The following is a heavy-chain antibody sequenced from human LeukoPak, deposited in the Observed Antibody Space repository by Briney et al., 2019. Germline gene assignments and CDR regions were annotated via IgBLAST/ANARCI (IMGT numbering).Heavy chain of an antibody. J-gene: IGHJ4*02. Sequence: SETLSLTCTVSGGSISSSSYYWGWIRQPPGKGLEWIGSIYYSGSTYYNPSLKSRVTISVDTPKNQFSLKLSSVTAADTAVYYCAREEAMAYYFDYWGQGTLVTVSS. CDR1: GGSISSSSYY. CDR3: AREEAMAYYFDY. CDR2: IYYSGST. V-gene: IGHV4-39*02. D-gene: IGHD5-18*01.